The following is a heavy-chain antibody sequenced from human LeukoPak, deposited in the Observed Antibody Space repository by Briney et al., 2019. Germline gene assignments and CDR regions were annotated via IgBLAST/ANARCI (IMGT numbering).Heavy chain of an antibody. CDR2: MNPNNGNT. D-gene: IGHD5-18*01. CDR3: ARYIQGVGFDI. CDR1: GYTFTSYD. Sequence: GASVKVSCKASGYTFTSYDINWVRQATGQGPEWMGWMNPNNGNTGHAQKFQGRVTLTRNTSISTAYMEISSLTSDDTAVYYCARYIQGVGFDIWGQGTMVTVSA. V-gene: IGHV1-8*01. J-gene: IGHJ3*02.